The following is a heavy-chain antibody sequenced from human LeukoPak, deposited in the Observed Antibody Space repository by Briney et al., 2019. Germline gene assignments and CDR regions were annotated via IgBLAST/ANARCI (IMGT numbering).Heavy chain of an antibody. Sequence: SETLSLTCTVSGDSISNYYWSWIRQPAGKGLEWIGRIYTSGSTNYNPSLKSRVTISVDTSKNQFSLKLSSVTAADTAVYYCAGTSRAYGSGSYGVFQHWGQGTLVTVSS. D-gene: IGHD3-10*01. V-gene: IGHV4-4*07. CDR2: IYTSGST. J-gene: IGHJ1*01. CDR3: AGTSRAYGSGSYGVFQH. CDR1: GDSISNYY.